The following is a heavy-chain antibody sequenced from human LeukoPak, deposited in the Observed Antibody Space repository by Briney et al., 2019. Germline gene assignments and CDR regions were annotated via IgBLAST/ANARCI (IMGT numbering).Heavy chain of an antibody. Sequence: SETLSLTCTVSGGSISSYYWGWIRQPPGKGLEWIGSIYYSGSTYYNPSLKSRVTISVDTSKNQFSLKLSSVTAADTAVYYCARDPELERFDYWGQGTLVTVSS. CDR1: GGSISSYY. V-gene: IGHV4-39*07. J-gene: IGHJ4*02. CDR2: IYYSGST. CDR3: ARDPELERFDY. D-gene: IGHD1-1*01.